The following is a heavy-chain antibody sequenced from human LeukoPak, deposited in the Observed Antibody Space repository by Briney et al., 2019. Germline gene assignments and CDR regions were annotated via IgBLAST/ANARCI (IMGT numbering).Heavy chain of an antibody. D-gene: IGHD6-19*01. J-gene: IGHJ6*02. CDR2: TYYRSKWYN. Sequence: SQTLSLTCAISGDSVSSNSAAWNWIRQSPSRGLEWLGRTYYRSKWYNDYAVSAKSRITINPDTSKNQFSLQLNSVTPEDTAVYYCARDGGSVAVAGLYYYYGMDVWGQGTTVTVSS. V-gene: IGHV6-1*01. CDR3: ARDGGSVAVAGLYYYYGMDV. CDR1: GDSVSSNSAA.